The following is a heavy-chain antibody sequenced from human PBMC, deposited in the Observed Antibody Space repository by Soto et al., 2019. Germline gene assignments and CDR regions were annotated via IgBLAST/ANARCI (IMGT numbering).Heavy chain of an antibody. CDR2: ISSDGSST. Sequence: GGSLRLSCAASGFTFSSYWMHWVRQAPGKGLVWVSRISSDGSSTSYADSVKGRFTISRDNAKNTVYLQMNSLRAEDTAVYYCARAQAVAGTGGYYWGQGTVVT. CDR1: GFTFSSYW. J-gene: IGHJ4*02. CDR3: ARAQAVAGTGGYY. V-gene: IGHV3-74*01. D-gene: IGHD6-19*01.